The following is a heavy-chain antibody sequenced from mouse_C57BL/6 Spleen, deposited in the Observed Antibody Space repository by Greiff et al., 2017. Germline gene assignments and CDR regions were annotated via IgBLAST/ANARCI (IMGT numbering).Heavy chain of an antibody. J-gene: IGHJ4*01. D-gene: IGHD1-1*01. CDR2: IYPSDSET. Sequence: VQLQQPGAELVRPGSSVKLSCKASGYTFTSYWMDWVKQRPEQGLEWIGNIYPSDSETHYNQKFKDKATLTVDKSSSTAYMQLSSLTSEDSAVYYCARKGDYYGSFYAMDYWGQGTSVTVSS. V-gene: IGHV1-61*01. CDR1: GYTFTSYW. CDR3: ARKGDYYGSFYAMDY.